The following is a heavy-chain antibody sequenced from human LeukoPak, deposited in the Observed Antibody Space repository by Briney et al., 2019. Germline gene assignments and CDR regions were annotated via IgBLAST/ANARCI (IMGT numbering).Heavy chain of an antibody. J-gene: IGHJ5*02. CDR2: IQYDGSNE. V-gene: IGHV3-30*02. CDR1: GFTFSSYG. CDR3: ARDGGRSGTTT. Sequence: GGSLRLSCAASGFTFSSYGMHWVRQAPGKGLEWVAYIQYDGSNEQYADSVKGRFSISRDSSKNILYLQMNSLRAEDTAVYYCARDGGRSGTTTWGQGTLVTVSS. D-gene: IGHD1-1*01.